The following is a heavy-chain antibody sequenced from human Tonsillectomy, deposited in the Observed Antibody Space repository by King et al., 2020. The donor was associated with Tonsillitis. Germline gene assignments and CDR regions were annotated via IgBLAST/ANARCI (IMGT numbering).Heavy chain of an antibody. D-gene: IGHD6-19*01. V-gene: IGHV3-23*04. Sequence: VQLVESGGGLVQPGGSLRLSCAAPGFTFSSYAKNGVRQAPGKGLEWVSSISGSGGSKYSEDSVKGRFTISRDNSKTTVYLHMNSLRAEDTAVYYCTKCSVAGTSNWFDPWGPGTLVTVSS. J-gene: IGHJ5*02. CDR3: TKCSVAGTSNWFDP. CDR1: GFTFSSYA. CDR2: ISGSGGSK.